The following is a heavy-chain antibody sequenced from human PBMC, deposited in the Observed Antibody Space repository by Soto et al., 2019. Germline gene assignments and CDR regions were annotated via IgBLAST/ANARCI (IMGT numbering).Heavy chain of an antibody. CDR2: INHSGST. J-gene: IGHJ4*02. V-gene: IGHV4-34*01. Sequence: SEILSLTCGVCGGSFSGYYWSWIRQPPGKGLEWIGEINHSGSTNYNPSLKSRVTISVDTSKNQFSLKLSSVTAADTAVYYCARDAVAGRVHDYWAQGTLDPVSS. CDR1: GGSFSGYY. CDR3: ARDAVAGRVHDY. D-gene: IGHD6-19*01.